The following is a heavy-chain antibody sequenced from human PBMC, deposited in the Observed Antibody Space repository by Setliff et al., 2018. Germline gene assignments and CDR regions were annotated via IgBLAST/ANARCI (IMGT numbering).Heavy chain of an antibody. D-gene: IGHD1-1*01. CDR1: GGSFDTYY. V-gene: IGHV4-34*01. J-gene: IGHJ3*02. CDR2: INHSGSG. CDR3: RQAVVGRDVFDI. Sequence: SETLSLTCSVYGGSFDTYYWSWIRQPPGKGLEWLGEINHSGSGDYNPSFKSRVTISVDTSKKQFSLTLTSVTAADTALYYCRQAVVGRDVFDIWGQGTVVTVSS.